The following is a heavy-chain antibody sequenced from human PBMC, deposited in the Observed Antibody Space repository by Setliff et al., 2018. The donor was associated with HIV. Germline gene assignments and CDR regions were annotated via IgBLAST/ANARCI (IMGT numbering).Heavy chain of an antibody. CDR1: GGSTSSDT. CDR2: IYRSGST. Sequence: PSETLSLTCSVSGGSTSSDTWSWIRQPAGQGLEWIGRIYRSGSTNYNTPLESRVTMSVDTSKNQFSLKLSSVTAADTAVYYCARELFGSGWYADSWGQGTLVTV. D-gene: IGHD6-19*01. CDR3: ARELFGSGWYADS. V-gene: IGHV4-4*07. J-gene: IGHJ4*02.